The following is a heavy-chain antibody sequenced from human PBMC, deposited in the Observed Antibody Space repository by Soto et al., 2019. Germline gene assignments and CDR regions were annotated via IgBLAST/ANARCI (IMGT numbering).Heavy chain of an antibody. D-gene: IGHD2-2*01. CDR2: IIPIFGTA. CDR3: ARVGLGYCSSTSCYPVFDY. Sequence: QVQLVQSGAEVKKPGSSVKVSCKASGGTFSSYAISWVRQAPGQGIEWMGGIIPIFGTANYAQKFQGRVTIPADESTSTAYMELSSLRSEDTAVYYCARVGLGYCSSTSCYPVFDYWGQGTLVTVSS. CDR1: GGTFSSYA. J-gene: IGHJ4*02. V-gene: IGHV1-69*01.